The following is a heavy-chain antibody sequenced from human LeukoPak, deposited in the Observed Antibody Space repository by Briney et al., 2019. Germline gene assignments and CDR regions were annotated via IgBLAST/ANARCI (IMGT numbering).Heavy chain of an antibody. Sequence: PGGSLRLSCAASGFTFGSYAMHWVRQAPGKGLEYVSAISSNGGSTYYANSVKGRFTISRDNSKNTLYLQMGSLRAEDMAVYYCARGALVGATQEYYFDYWGQGTLVTVSS. J-gene: IGHJ4*02. CDR3: ARGALVGATQEYYFDY. V-gene: IGHV3-64*01. CDR1: GFTFGSYA. D-gene: IGHD1-26*01. CDR2: ISSNGGST.